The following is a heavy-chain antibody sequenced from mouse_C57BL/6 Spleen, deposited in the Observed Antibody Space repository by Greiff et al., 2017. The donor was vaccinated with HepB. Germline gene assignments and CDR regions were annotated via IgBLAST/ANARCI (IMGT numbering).Heavy chain of an antibody. D-gene: IGHD1-1*01. Sequence: LVESGPELVKPGASVKISCTASGYSFTGYYMNWVKQSPEKSLEWIGEINPSTGGTTYTQKFKAEATLTVDKSSSTAYMQLKSLTSEDSAVSYWALSTTVVATDYAMDYWGQGTSVTVSS. CDR3: ALSTTVVATDYAMDY. V-gene: IGHV1-42*01. CDR1: GYSFTGYY. CDR2: INPSTGGT. J-gene: IGHJ4*01.